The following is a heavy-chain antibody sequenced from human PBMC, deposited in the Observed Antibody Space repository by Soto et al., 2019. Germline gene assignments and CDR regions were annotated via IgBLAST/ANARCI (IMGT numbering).Heavy chain of an antibody. CDR1: GFTFDDYA. Sequence: GGSLRLSCAASGFTFDDYAMHWVRQAPGKGLEWVSGISWNSGSIGYADSVKGRFTISRDNAKNSLYLQMNSLRAEDTALYYCARGLYGDYDLDYWGQGTLVTVSS. CDR3: ARGLYGDYDLDY. V-gene: IGHV3-9*01. J-gene: IGHJ4*02. CDR2: ISWNSGSI. D-gene: IGHD4-17*01.